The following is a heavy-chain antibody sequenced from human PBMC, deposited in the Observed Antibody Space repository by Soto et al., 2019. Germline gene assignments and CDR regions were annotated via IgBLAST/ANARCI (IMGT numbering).Heavy chain of an antibody. CDR2: VIPLFDTA. V-gene: IGHV1-69*01. D-gene: IGHD5-18*01. J-gene: IGHJ6*02. Sequence: QVQVVQSGAEVKKPGSSVKVSCKVSGGIFTNNAISWVRQAPGQGLEWLGGVIPLFDTAYYAQIFRGRLKNSADGAATPAYMKLSGLTSEDTAVYFCATGGHNDGYNFYPGMDVWGQGTTVSVS. CDR1: GGIFTNNA. CDR3: ATGGHNDGYNFYPGMDV.